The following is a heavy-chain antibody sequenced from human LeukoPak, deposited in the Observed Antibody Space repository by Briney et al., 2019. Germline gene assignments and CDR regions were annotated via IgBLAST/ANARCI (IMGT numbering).Heavy chain of an antibody. V-gene: IGHV3-21*01. Sequence: PGGSLRLSCAASGFTFSSYSMNWVRQAPGRGLEWVSSISSSSSYIYYADSVKGRFTTSRDNAKNSLYLQMNSLRAEDTAVYYCAVGVPTMTRVGYWGQGTLVTVSS. D-gene: IGHD3-22*01. CDR2: ISSSSSYI. J-gene: IGHJ4*02. CDR3: AVGVPTMTRVGY. CDR1: GFTFSSYS.